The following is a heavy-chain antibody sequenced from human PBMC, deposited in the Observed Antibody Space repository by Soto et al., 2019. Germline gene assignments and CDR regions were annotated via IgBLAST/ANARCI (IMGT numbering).Heavy chain of an antibody. Sequence: GGSLRLSCAASGFTFSSYGMHWVRQAPGKGLEWVAVISYDGSNKYYADSVKGRFTISRDNSKNTLYLQMNSLRAEDTAVYYCAKEGYCSGGSCHSYYFDYWGQGTLVTVSS. V-gene: IGHV3-30*18. J-gene: IGHJ4*02. D-gene: IGHD2-15*01. CDR1: GFTFSSYG. CDR3: AKEGYCSGGSCHSYYFDY. CDR2: ISYDGSNK.